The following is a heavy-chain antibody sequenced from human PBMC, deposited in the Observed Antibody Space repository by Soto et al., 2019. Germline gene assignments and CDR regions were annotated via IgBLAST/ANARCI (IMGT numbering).Heavy chain of an antibody. CDR2: ISSSSSYI. V-gene: IGHV3-21*01. CDR3: ARVVVVAATRSDAFDI. D-gene: IGHD2-15*01. Sequence: VQLVESGGGLVKPGGSLRLSCAASGFTFSSYSMNWVRQAPGKGLEWVSSISSSSSYIYYADSVKGRFTISRDNAKNSLYLQMNSLRAEDTAVYYCARVVVVAATRSDAFDIWGQGTMVTVSS. CDR1: GFTFSSYS. J-gene: IGHJ3*02.